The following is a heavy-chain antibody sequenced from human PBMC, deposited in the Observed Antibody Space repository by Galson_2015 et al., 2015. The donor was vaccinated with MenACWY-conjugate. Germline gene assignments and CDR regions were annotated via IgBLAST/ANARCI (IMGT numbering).Heavy chain of an antibody. V-gene: IGHV3-21*01. D-gene: IGHD3-22*01. CDR1: GFTLSSYR. CDR2: ISSSSSYI. J-gene: IGHJ4*02. Sequence: SLRLSCAASGFTLSSYRMNWVRQAPGKGLEWVSSISSSSSYIYYADSVKGRFTISRDNAKNSLYLQMNSLRAEDTAVYYCARLAPGSGYSYWGQGTLVTVSS. CDR3: ARLAPGSGYSY.